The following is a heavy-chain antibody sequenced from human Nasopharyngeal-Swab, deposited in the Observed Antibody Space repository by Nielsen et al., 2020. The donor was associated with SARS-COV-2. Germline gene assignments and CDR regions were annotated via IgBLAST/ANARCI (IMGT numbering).Heavy chain of an antibody. D-gene: IGHD5-24*01. J-gene: IGHJ4*02. CDR1: GFTFSGYA. CDR3: ARDINGYNYRFDY. CDR2: IGGTGGST. Sequence: GESLKISCAASGFTFSGYAMSWVRQAPGKGLEWVLAIGGTGGSTYYADSVKGQFTISRDNSKNTLYLQMNSLRAEDTAVYYCARDINGYNYRFDYWGQGTLVTVSS. V-gene: IGHV3-23*01.